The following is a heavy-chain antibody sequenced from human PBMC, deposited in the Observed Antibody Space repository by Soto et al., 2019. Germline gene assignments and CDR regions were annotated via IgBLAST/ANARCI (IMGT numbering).Heavy chain of an antibody. CDR2: IYHSGST. J-gene: IGHJ4*02. CDR1: GGSISSGGYS. Sequence: QLQLQESGSGLVKPSQTLSLTCAVSGGSISSGGYSWSWIRQPPGKGLEWIGYIYHSGSTYYNPSLKSRVTISGDRAKNQFSLKLSSVTAAATAVYYCARDGGLGAVAADYWGQGTLVTVSS. CDR3: ARDGGLGAVAADY. V-gene: IGHV4-30-2*01. D-gene: IGHD6-19*01.